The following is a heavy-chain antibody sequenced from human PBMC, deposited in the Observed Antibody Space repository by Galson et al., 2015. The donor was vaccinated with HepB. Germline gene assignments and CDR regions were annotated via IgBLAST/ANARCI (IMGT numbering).Heavy chain of an antibody. CDR1: GFTVSSNY. CDR3: ARSGWDDAFDI. V-gene: IGHV3-66*01. D-gene: IGHD1-26*01. CDR2: IYSGGST. J-gene: IGHJ3*02. Sequence: LRLSCAASGFTVSSNYMSWVRQAPGKGLEWVSVIYSGGSTYYADSVKGRFTISRDNSKNTLYLQMNSLRAEDTAVYYCARSGWDDAFDIWGQGTMVTVSS.